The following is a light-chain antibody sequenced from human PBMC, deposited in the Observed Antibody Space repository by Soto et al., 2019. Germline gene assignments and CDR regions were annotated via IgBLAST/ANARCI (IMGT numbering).Light chain of an antibody. V-gene: IGKV1-39*01. Sequence: DIQMTQSPSALSPPVGGRFTITCRASQSIGGYLTWYQQLPGTAPKLLILAASGLQSGVPSRFSGRGSGTDFTRTSSSLQPEDFATDYCQQSYSSPITFGQGTRLEIK. CDR2: AAS. CDR3: QQSYSSPIT. J-gene: IGKJ5*01. CDR1: QSIGGY.